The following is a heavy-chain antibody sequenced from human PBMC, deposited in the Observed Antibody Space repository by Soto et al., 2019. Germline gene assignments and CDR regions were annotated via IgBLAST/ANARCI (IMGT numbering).Heavy chain of an antibody. J-gene: IGHJ5*02. D-gene: IGHD2-2*03. CDR1: GGSFSGYY. Sequence: PSETLSLTCAVYGGSFSGYYWSWIRQPPGKGLEWIGEINHSGSTNYNPSLKSRVTISVDTSKNQFSLKLSSVTAADTAVYYCARDWIHNWFDPWGQGTLVTVSS. CDR3: ARDWIHNWFDP. CDR2: INHSGST. V-gene: IGHV4-34*01.